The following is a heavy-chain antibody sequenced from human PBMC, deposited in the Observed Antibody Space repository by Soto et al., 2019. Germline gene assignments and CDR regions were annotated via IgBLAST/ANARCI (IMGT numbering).Heavy chain of an antibody. Sequence: GASVKVSCKASGGTFSSYAISWVRQAPGQGLEWMGGIIPIFGTANYAQKFQGRVTITADESTSTAYMELSSLRSEDTAVYYCARVARSILRYFDWLSVGAFDIWGQGTMVTV. J-gene: IGHJ3*02. CDR1: GGTFSSYA. CDR3: ARVARSILRYFDWLSVGAFDI. D-gene: IGHD3-9*01. CDR2: IIPIFGTA. V-gene: IGHV1-69*13.